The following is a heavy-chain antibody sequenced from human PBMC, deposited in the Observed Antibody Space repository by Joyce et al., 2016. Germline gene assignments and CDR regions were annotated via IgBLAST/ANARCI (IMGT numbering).Heavy chain of an antibody. CDR3: ARDTAMATGYYYYGMDV. Sequence: QVQLVQSGAEVKKPGASVKVSCKASGDTFTNYYMHWVRQAPGQGLEWMRIINPSGGSTNSAQKFQGRVTMTRDTSTSTVYMELSSLRSEDTAVYYCARDTAMATGYYYYGMDVWGQGTTVTVSS. CDR2: INPSGGST. CDR1: GDTFTNYY. D-gene: IGHD5-18*01. J-gene: IGHJ6*02. V-gene: IGHV1-46*01.